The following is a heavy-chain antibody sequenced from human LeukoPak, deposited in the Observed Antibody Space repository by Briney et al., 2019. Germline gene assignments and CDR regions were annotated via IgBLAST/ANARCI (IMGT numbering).Heavy chain of an antibody. CDR2: ISGSGGST. CDR3: ARASDRMYDEFWEGYFSSFDF. CDR1: GFTFSSYA. V-gene: IGHV3-23*01. D-gene: IGHD3-3*01. Sequence: GGSLRLSCAASGFTFSSYAMSWVRQAPRKGLEWVSAISGSGGSTYYADSVKGRFTISRDNSKNTLYLQMNSLRAEDTAVYYCARASDRMYDEFWEGYFSSFDFWGQGTLVTVSS. J-gene: IGHJ4*02.